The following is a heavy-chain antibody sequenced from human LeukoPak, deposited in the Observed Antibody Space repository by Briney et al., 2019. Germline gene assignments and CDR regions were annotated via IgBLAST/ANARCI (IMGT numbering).Heavy chain of an antibody. CDR2: ISSSGSTI. CDR3: ARDFSSSWADAFDI. Sequence: GGSLRLSCAASGFTFSDYYMSWIRQAPGKGLEWVSYISSSGSTIYYADSVKGRFTISRDNAKNSLYLQMNSLRAEDTAVYYCARDFSSSWADAFDIWGQGTMVTVSS. CDR1: GFTFSDYY. J-gene: IGHJ3*02. D-gene: IGHD6-13*01. V-gene: IGHV3-11*04.